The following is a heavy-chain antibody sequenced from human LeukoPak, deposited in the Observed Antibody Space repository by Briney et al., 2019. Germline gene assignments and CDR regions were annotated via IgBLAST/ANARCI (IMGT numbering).Heavy chain of an antibody. D-gene: IGHD3-3*01. CDR1: GGSISSYY. J-gene: IGHJ4*02. Sequence: PSETLSLTCTVSGGSISSYYWSWIRQPPGKGLEWIGYIYYSGSTNYNPSLKSRVTISVDTSKNQFSLKLSSVTAADTAVYYCARAFTIFGVVIRYYFDYWGQGTLVTVSS. CDR2: IYYSGST. CDR3: ARAFTIFGVVIRYYFDY. V-gene: IGHV4-59*12.